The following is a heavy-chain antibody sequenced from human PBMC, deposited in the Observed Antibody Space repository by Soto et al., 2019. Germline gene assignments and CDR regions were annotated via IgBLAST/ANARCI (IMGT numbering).Heavy chain of an antibody. Sequence: QVQLVESGGGVVQPGRSLRLSCAASGFTFSSYAMHWVRQAPGKGLEWVAVISYDGSNKYYADSVKGRFTISRDNSKNTLYLQMKSLRAEETAVYYCARNKALHPWGVIGWYYCGMDVWGQGTTVTVSS. D-gene: IGHD3-10*01. CDR2: ISYDGSNK. CDR1: GFTFSSYA. J-gene: IGHJ6*02. V-gene: IGHV3-30-3*01. CDR3: ARNKALHPWGVIGWYYCGMDV.